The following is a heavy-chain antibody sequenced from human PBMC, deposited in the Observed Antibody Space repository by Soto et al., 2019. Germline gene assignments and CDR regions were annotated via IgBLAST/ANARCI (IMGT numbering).Heavy chain of an antibody. CDR2: INPNSGGT. V-gene: IGHV1-2*04. D-gene: IGHD4-4*01. Sequence: ASVKVSCKASGYTFTGYYMHWVRQAPGQGLERMGWINPNSGGTNYAQKIQGWVTMTRDTSISTSYMELSRLRSDDTAVYYCARAVSTVKAYYYGMDVWGQGTTVTVAS. J-gene: IGHJ6*02. CDR3: ARAVSTVKAYYYGMDV. CDR1: GYTFTGYY.